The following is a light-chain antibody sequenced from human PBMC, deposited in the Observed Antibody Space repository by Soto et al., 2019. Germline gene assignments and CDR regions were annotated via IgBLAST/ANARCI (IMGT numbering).Light chain of an antibody. J-gene: IGKJ3*01. CDR2: GAS. CDR1: QSVSSY. V-gene: IGKV3-20*01. Sequence: EIVLTQSPAILSMSPGERATLSCRASQSVSSYLAWYQQKPGQAPRLLIYGASSRATGIPDRFSGSGSGTDFTLTISRLEPEDFAVYYCQQYGSSPTFGPGTKVDIK. CDR3: QQYGSSPT.